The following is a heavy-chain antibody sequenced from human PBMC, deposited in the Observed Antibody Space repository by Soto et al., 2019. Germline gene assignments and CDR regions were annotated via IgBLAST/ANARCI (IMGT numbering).Heavy chain of an antibody. J-gene: IGHJ6*02. Sequence: GGSLRLSCAASGFTFSDYAMHWVRQAPGKGLEWVALIRNDGSDKYYADSVKGRFTISRDNSKNTLYPQMNSLRAEDTAVYYCARVITVTTYYYYYGMDLWGQGTSVTVSS. CDR2: IRNDGSDK. D-gene: IGHD4-17*01. CDR1: GFTFSDYA. CDR3: ARVITVTTYYYYYGMDL. V-gene: IGHV3-33*01.